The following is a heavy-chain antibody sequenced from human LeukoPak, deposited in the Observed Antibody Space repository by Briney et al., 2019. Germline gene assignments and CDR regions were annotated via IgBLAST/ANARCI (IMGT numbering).Heavy chain of an antibody. V-gene: IGHV3-74*01. CDR2: IHSDGIGT. Sequence: GGSLRLSCAASGFTFSSYWMHWIRQAPGKGLVWVSRIHSDGIGTSYADSVRGRFTISRDNAKNTVYLQMNSLRAEDTAVYYCARHHRPYSTFDSWGQGTLVTVSS. CDR1: GFTFSSYW. D-gene: IGHD2/OR15-2a*01. CDR3: ARHHRPYSTFDS. J-gene: IGHJ4*02.